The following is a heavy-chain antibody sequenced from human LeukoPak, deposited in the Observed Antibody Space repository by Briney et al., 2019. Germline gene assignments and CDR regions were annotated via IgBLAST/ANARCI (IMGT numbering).Heavy chain of an antibody. D-gene: IGHD6-19*01. J-gene: IGHJ4*02. CDR1: GFTFSSYD. Sequence: GGSLRLSCAASGFTFSSYDMSWVRQAPGKGLEWVTAISGSGGSTYYADSVKGRFTISRDNSKNTLYLQMNSLRAEDTAVYYCAKGLGGRGQWLVLDYWGQGTLVTVSS. V-gene: IGHV3-23*01. CDR2: ISGSGGST. CDR3: AKGLGGRGQWLVLDY.